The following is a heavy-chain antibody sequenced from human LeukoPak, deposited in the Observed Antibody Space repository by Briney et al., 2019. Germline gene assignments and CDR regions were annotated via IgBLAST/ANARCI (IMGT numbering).Heavy chain of an antibody. D-gene: IGHD6-13*01. CDR2: IKQEGSEK. V-gene: IGHV3-7*04. Sequence: GGSLRLSCAASGFIFRNYWMSWVRQAPGKGLEWVANIKQEGSEKYYVDSVKGRFTISRDNAKNSLYLQMNSLRAEDTAVYYCARGYSGSWYYGYWGQGTLVTVSS. CDR3: ARGYSGSWYYGY. CDR1: GFIFRNYW. J-gene: IGHJ4*02.